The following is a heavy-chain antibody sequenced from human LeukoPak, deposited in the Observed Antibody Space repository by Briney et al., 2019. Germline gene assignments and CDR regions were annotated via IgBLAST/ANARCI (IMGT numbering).Heavy chain of an antibody. CDR2: ISGSGGST. V-gene: IGHV3-23*01. CDR1: GFTFSSYA. D-gene: IGHD3-9*01. J-gene: IGHJ4*02. Sequence: GGSLRLSCAASGFTFSSYAMSWVRQAPGKGLEWVSAISGSGGSTYYADSVKGRFTISRDNSKNTLYLQMNSLRAEDTAVYYCAKHRCFDWLLALDYLGQGTLVTVFS. CDR3: AKHRCFDWLLALDY.